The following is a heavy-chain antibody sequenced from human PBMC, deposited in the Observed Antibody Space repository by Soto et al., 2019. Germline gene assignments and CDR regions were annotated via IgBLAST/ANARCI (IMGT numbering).Heavy chain of an antibody. Sequence: GGSLRLSCAASGFTFSSYAMHWVRQAPGKGLEWVAVISYDGSNKYYADSVKGRFTISRDNSKNTLYLQMNSLRVEDTAVYYCVKGVSYAFDIWGQGTMVTVSS. J-gene: IGHJ3*02. D-gene: IGHD3-16*01. CDR3: VKGVSYAFDI. V-gene: IGHV3-30-3*01. CDR1: GFTFSSYA. CDR2: ISYDGSNK.